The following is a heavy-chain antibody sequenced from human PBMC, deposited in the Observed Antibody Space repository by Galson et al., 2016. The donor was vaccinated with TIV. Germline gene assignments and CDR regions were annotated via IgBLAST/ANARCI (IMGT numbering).Heavy chain of an antibody. Sequence: SVKVSCKASGYTFIANYIHWVRQVPGQGLEWVGWINPDSGGTSLARELKGRVTLSSDTSINTASMEMTGLTFDDTATYYCARVTRGGSGFDVWGQGALVTVSS. CDR2: INPDSGGT. D-gene: IGHD3-10*01. CDR1: GYTFIANY. CDR3: ARVTRGGSGFDV. J-gene: IGHJ4*02. V-gene: IGHV1-2*07.